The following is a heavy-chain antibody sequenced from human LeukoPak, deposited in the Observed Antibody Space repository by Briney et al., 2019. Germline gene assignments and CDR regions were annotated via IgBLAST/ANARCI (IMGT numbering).Heavy chain of an antibody. D-gene: IGHD6-13*01. J-gene: IGHJ4*02. CDR1: GCTFTSYV. V-gene: IGHV1-18*01. Sequence: APVKVSCKASGCTFTSYVISWVRQAPGQGLEWMGWISAYNGNTNYAQKLQGRVTMTTDTSTSTAYMELRSLRSDDTAVYYCARDKAGEAAAGTWGQGTLVTVSS. CDR2: ISAYNGNT. CDR3: ARDKAGEAAAGT.